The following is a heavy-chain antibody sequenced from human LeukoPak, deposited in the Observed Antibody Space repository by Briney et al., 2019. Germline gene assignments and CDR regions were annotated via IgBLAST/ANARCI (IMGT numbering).Heavy chain of an antibody. V-gene: IGHV4-4*07. Sequence: PSETLSLTCIVSGGSISGKYWSWIRQPAGKGLEWIGRINTSGNTNYNPSLKSRVTMSADTSKNQFSLELTSVTAADAAVYYCATLNTSGWYFDYWGQGTLVTVSS. CDR3: ATLNTSGWYFDY. J-gene: IGHJ4*02. CDR2: INTSGNT. D-gene: IGHD6-19*01. CDR1: GGSISGKY.